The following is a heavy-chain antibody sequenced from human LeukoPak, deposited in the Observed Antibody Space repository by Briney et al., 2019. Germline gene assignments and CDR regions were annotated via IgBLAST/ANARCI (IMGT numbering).Heavy chain of an antibody. CDR1: GGSISSSNW. V-gene: IGHV4-4*02. D-gene: IGHD3-9*01. Sequence: PSGTLSLTCAVSGGSISSSNWWSWVRQPPGKGLEWIGEIYHSGSTNYNPSLKSRVTISVDKSKNQFSLKLSSVTAADTAVYYCAREARFGIPKSRHYDILTGYYILYYFDYWGQGTLVTVSS. CDR2: IYHSGST. J-gene: IGHJ4*02. CDR3: AREARFGIPKSRHYDILTGYYILYYFDY.